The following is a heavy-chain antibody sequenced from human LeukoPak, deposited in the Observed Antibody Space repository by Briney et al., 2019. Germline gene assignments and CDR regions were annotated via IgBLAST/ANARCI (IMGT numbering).Heavy chain of an antibody. Sequence: SETLSLTCTVSGGSISSYYWSWIRQPAGKGLEWIGRIYTSGSTNYNPSLKSRVTMSVDTSKNQFSLKLSSVTAADTAVYYCARDRDYYDSSGYVGSAFDIWGQGTIVTVSS. CDR1: GGSISSYY. CDR3: ARDRDYYDSSGYVGSAFDI. D-gene: IGHD3-22*01. J-gene: IGHJ3*02. V-gene: IGHV4-4*07. CDR2: IYTSGST.